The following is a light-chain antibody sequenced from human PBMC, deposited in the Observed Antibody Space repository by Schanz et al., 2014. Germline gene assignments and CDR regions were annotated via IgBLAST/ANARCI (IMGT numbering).Light chain of an antibody. J-gene: IGKJ2*01. CDR1: QGIGDA. V-gene: IGKV1-6*01. Sequence: AIQMTQSPSSLSASVGDRVNITCRASQGIGDALGWYQQKPGQAPNLLIYAATHLRSGVPSRFSGSGSGTDFTLTISSLQPEDFASYYCQQYNGYYSEYSFGPGTRLEIK. CDR3: QQYNGYYSEYS. CDR2: AAT.